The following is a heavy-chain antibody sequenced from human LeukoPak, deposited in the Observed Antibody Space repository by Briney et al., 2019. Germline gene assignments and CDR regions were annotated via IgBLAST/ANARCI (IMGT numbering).Heavy chain of an antibody. Sequence: KRGESLKISCEGSGYNFSNYWIGWVRQMPGKGLEWMGTMYPGDSDTRYSPSFQGQVTISADKSFSTAYLQWSSLKASDTAMYYCARQYYDFWSGYPRQTYYFDYWGQGTLVTVSS. J-gene: IGHJ4*02. D-gene: IGHD3-3*01. CDR3: ARQYYDFWSGYPRQTYYFDY. CDR1: GYNFSNYW. V-gene: IGHV5-51*01. CDR2: MYPGDSDT.